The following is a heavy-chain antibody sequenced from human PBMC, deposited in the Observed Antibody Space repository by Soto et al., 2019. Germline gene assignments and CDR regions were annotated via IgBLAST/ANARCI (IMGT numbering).Heavy chain of an antibody. V-gene: IGHV3-23*01. CDR2: ISNNGDTA. CDR3: VRGNYEKSIDY. J-gene: IGHJ4*02. CDR1: GFTFSSYA. Sequence: GGSLRLSCATSGFTFSSYAMVWVRQAAEKGLEWVASISNNGDTAYYADSVKGRFTISRGNSENTLYLQMNSLRAEDSGIYFCVRGNYEKSIDYWGQGTRVTVSS. D-gene: IGHD3-16*01.